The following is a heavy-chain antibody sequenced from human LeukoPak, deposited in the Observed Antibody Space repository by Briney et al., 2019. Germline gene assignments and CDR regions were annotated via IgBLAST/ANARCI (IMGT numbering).Heavy chain of an antibody. Sequence: SVKVSCKASGGSFTSYGISWVRQAPGQGLEWMGKIIPIYGRANYGQRFQGRVTITADELMTTSYMELSSLTAEDMAVYYCAAGGAYEFRDDYWGQGTLVTVSS. D-gene: IGHD3-3*01. J-gene: IGHJ4*02. CDR2: IIPIYGRA. CDR3: AAGGAYEFRDDY. CDR1: GGSFTSYG. V-gene: IGHV1-69*13.